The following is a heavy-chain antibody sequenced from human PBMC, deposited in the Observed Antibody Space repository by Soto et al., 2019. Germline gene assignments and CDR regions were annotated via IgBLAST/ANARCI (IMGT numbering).Heavy chain of an antibody. Sequence: QVQLQESGPGLVKPSETLSLTCTVSGGSISSYYWSWIRQPPGKGLEWIGYIYYSGSTNYNPSLTSRVTISVATSKNQFSLKLSSVTAADTAVYYCARRGREWLTTYYYYGMDVWGQGTTVTVSS. V-gene: IGHV4-59*08. CDR3: ARRGREWLTTYYYYGMDV. CDR1: GGSISSYY. CDR2: IYYSGST. J-gene: IGHJ6*02. D-gene: IGHD6-19*01.